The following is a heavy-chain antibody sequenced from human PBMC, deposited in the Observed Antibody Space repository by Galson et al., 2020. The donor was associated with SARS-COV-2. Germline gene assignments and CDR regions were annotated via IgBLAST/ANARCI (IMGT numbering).Heavy chain of an antibody. D-gene: IGHD2-15*01. V-gene: IGHV4-39*07. CDR1: GYSISSSSYY. Sequence: SDTLSLTCTVSGYSISSSSYYWSWIRQPPGKGLEWIGSMYYSGRTYYNPSLKSRVTISVDTSKNQFSLSLSSVTAADTAVYYCARGAEERRIIVVVPYYYSYMDVWGSGTTVTVSS. CDR3: ARGAEERRIIVVVPYYYSYMDV. CDR2: MYYSGRT. J-gene: IGHJ6*03.